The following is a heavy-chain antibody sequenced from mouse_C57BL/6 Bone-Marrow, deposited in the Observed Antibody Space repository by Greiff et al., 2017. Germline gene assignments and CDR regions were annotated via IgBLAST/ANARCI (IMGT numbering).Heavy chain of an antibody. D-gene: IGHD1-1*01. Sequence: EVQLQQSGAELVRPGASVKLSCTASGFNIKDDYMHWVKQRPEQGLEWIGWIDPENGDTEYASKFQGKATITAATSSNTAYLQLSSLTSEDTAVYYCTTLLAWFAYWGQGTLVTVSA. V-gene: IGHV14-4*01. CDR1: GFNIKDDY. J-gene: IGHJ3*01. CDR2: IDPENGDT. CDR3: TTLLAWFAY.